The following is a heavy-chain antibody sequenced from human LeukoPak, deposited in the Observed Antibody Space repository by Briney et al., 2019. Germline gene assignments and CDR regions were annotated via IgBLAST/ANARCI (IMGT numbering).Heavy chain of an antibody. V-gene: IGHV4-34*01. CDR2: INHSGST. Sequence: SETLSLTCAVYGGSFSGYYWSWIRQPPGKGLEWIGEINHSGSTNYNPSLKSRVTISVDTSKNQFSLKLSSVTAADTAVYYCARDSLGHTAMVPYYFDYWGQGTLVTVSS. CDR3: ARDSLGHTAMVPYYFDY. D-gene: IGHD5-18*01. J-gene: IGHJ4*02. CDR1: GGSFSGYY.